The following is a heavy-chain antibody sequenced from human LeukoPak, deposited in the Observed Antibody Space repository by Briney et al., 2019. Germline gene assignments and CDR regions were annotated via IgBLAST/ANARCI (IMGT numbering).Heavy chain of an antibody. J-gene: IGHJ3*02. Sequence: GASVKVSCKASGYTFTSYDINWVRQAPGQGLEWMGWISAYNGNTNYAQKLQGRVTMTTDTSTSTAYMELRSLRSDDTAVYYCASSPYGSGREVDIWGQGTMVTVSS. D-gene: IGHD3-10*01. CDR1: GYTFTSYD. CDR2: ISAYNGNT. V-gene: IGHV1-18*01. CDR3: ASSPYGSGREVDI.